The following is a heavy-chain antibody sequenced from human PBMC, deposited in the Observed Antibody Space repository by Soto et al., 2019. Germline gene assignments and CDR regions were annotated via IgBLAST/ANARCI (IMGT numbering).Heavy chain of an antibody. D-gene: IGHD3-10*01. J-gene: IGHJ4*02. CDR2: IWYDGSNK. CDR1: GFDFSTYG. Sequence: QVQLVESGGGVVQPGRSLRLSCAASGFDFSTYGMHWVRQAPGKGPEWVAVIWYDGSNKYYADSVRGRFIISRDNSKSTRLLQVNSRRTEDTAVDYCARAGGPFDYWGQGSLVTVSS. CDR3: ARAGGPFDY. V-gene: IGHV3-33*01.